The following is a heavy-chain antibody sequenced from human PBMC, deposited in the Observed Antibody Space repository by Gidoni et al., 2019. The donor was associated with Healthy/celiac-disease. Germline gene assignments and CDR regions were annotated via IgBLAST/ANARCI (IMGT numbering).Heavy chain of an antibody. CDR1: GYSFTSYW. J-gene: IGHJ5*02. CDR3: ARRFLEWSERTNNWFDP. Sequence: EVQLVQSGAEVKKPGESLKISCKGSGYSFTSYWIGWVRQMPGKGLEWMGIIYPGDSDTRYSPSFQGQVTISADKSISTAYLQWSSLKASDTAMYYCARRFLEWSERTNNWFDPWGQGTLVTVSS. D-gene: IGHD3-3*01. CDR2: IYPGDSDT. V-gene: IGHV5-51*01.